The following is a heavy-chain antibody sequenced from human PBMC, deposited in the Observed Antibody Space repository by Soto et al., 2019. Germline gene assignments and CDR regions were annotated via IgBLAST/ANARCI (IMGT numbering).Heavy chain of an antibody. CDR3: ARVHCSGGSCYTYYYYYYMDV. V-gene: IGHV1-18*01. CDR1: GYTFTSYG. CDR2: ISAYNGNT. Sequence: ASVKVSCKASGYTFTSYGISWVRQAPGQGLEWMGWISAYNGNTNYAQKLQGRVTMTTDTSTSTAYMELRSLRSDDTAVYYCARVHCSGGSCYTYYYYYYMDVWGKGTTVTVSS. J-gene: IGHJ6*03. D-gene: IGHD2-15*01.